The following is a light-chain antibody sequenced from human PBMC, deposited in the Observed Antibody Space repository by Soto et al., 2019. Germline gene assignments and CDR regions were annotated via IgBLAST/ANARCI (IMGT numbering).Light chain of an antibody. V-gene: IGLV1-40*01. J-gene: IGLJ2*01. CDR2: LNN. Sequence: QSVLAQPPSMSGAPGQRVTISCTGSSSNIGAGYDVHWYQQLPGTPPKLLIYLNNDRPSGVPDRFSGSKSGTSASLAITGLRADDEAVYYCQSSDKRLPGLVIFGRGTKVTVL. CDR3: QSSDKRLPGLVI. CDR1: SSNIGAGYD.